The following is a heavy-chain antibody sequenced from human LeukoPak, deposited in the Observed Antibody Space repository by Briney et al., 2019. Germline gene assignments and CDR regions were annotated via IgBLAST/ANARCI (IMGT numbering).Heavy chain of an antibody. CDR1: GGAISRSTYY. D-gene: IGHD1-26*01. V-gene: IGHV4-61*05. J-gene: IGHJ5*02. CDR2: ISYTGST. CDR3: ARTIKSGNYYWFDP. Sequence: SETLSLTCTVSGGAISRSTYYWGWIRQPPGEGLEWIGFISYTGSTNYNPSLKSRVTVFVDTSKNQFSLKVTSLTAADTAVYYCARTIKSGNYYWFDPWGQGTLVTVSS.